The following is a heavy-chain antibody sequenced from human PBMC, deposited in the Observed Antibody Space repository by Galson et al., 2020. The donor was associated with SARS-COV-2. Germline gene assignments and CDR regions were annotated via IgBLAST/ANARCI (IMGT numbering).Heavy chain of an antibody. CDR1: GNTISGSGYY. CDR2: IYYNGRT. V-gene: IGHV4-39*01. CDR3: ARHEGYTRLGVGY. J-gene: IGHJ4*02. D-gene: IGHD6-13*01. Sequence: SETLSLTCTVSGNTISGSGYYWVWNGQPPGKGPEWIGSIYYNGRTHFDPSLESRVTISVDTSKNQFSLRLSSVTDADTAVYYCARHEGYTRLGVGYWDQGTLVTVSS.